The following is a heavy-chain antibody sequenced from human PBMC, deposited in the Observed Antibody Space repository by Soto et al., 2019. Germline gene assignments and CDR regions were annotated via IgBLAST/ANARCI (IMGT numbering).Heavy chain of an antibody. Sequence: ASVKVSCKASGYTFTGYYMHWVRQAPGQGLEWMGWINPNSGGTKYAQKFQGRVTMTRDTSISTAYMELSRLRSDDTAVYYCARGARGYSGYDFNYYYGMDVWGQGTTVTVSS. CDR3: ARGARGYSGYDFNYYYGMDV. V-gene: IGHV1-2*02. J-gene: IGHJ6*02. CDR2: INPNSGGT. D-gene: IGHD5-12*01. CDR1: GYTFTGYY.